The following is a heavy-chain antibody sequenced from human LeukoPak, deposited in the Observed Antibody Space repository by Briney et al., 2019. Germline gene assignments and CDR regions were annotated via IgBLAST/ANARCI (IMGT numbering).Heavy chain of an antibody. V-gene: IGHV5-10-1*01. CDR3: ARGALDD. CDR2: IDPGDSQA. D-gene: IGHD3-16*01. J-gene: IGHJ4*02. Sequence: GESLKISCKGSGYSFTSYWIGWVRQMPGKGLEWMGRIDPGDSQANYNPSFQGHVTISADKSINTAYLQWSSLKASDTAIYYCARGALDDWGRGTLVTVSS. CDR1: GYSFTSYW.